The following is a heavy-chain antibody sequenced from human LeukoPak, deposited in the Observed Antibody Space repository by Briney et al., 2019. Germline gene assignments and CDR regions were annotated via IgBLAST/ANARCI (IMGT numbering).Heavy chain of an antibody. Sequence: SETLSLTCTVSGGSISSYYWSWIRQPPGKGLEWIGYIYYSGSTNYNPSLKSRVTISIDTSENQFSLNLYSVTAADTAVYYCARDRTYDVGFDFWGQGTLVTVSS. D-gene: IGHD3-10*02. CDR2: IYYSGST. J-gene: IGHJ4*02. CDR1: GGSISSYY. V-gene: IGHV4-59*12. CDR3: ARDRTYDVGFDF.